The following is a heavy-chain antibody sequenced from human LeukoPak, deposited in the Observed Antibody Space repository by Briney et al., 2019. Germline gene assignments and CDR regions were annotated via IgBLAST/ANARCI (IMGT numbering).Heavy chain of an antibody. V-gene: IGHV4-61*08. CDR3: ARTQSQSGSYRYYFGY. CDR1: GASVGSAGYY. CDR2: VYYISNT. D-gene: IGHD1-26*01. J-gene: IGHJ4*02. Sequence: SETPSLTCTVSGASVGSAGYYWSWIRQPPGGGLEWIGYVYYISNTNYNPSLKSRVTMSVNPSENQFSLKLNSVTAADTAMYYCARTQSQSGSYRYYFGYWGQGTMVTVSS.